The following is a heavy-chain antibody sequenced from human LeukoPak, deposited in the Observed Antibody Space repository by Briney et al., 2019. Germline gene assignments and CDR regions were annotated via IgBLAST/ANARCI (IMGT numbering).Heavy chain of an antibody. D-gene: IGHD6-13*01. V-gene: IGHV4-59*13. J-gene: IGHJ4*02. Sequence: SETLSLTCTLSGASISEYYWNWIRQPPGKGLEWIGYIYYSGITNYIPSLKSRVTISVDTSKNQFSLKLSSVTAADTAVYYCARAKAAAGIDYFDYWGQGTLVTVSS. CDR3: ARAKAAAGIDYFDY. CDR2: IYYSGIT. CDR1: GASISEYY.